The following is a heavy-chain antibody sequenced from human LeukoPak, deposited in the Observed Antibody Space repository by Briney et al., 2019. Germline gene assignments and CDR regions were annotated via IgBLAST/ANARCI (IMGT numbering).Heavy chain of an antibody. V-gene: IGHV4-39*01. CDR2: IYYSGST. CDR1: GGSISSSSYY. D-gene: IGHD3-16*01. Sequence: PSETLSLTCTVSGGSISSSSYYWGWIRQPPGKGLEWIGSIYYSGSTYYNPSLKSRVTISVDTSKNQFSLKLSSVTAADTAVYYCARHYDYVLYYFDYWGQGTLVTVSS. J-gene: IGHJ4*02. CDR3: ARHYDYVLYYFDY.